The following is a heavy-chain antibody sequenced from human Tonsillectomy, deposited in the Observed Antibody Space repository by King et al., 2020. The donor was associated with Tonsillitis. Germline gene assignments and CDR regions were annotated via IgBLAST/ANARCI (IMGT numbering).Heavy chain of an antibody. J-gene: IGHJ4*02. D-gene: IGHD7-27*01. Sequence: VQLVESGGTLVRPGGSLRLSCAVSGFTFSDSYMSWIRQAPGKGLEWVSYMITRGSTISYADSVKGRFTISRDNAKNSLYLQMNSLRAEDTAVYYCARVAGEYFDHWGQGTLVTVAS. CDR1: GFTFSDSY. CDR2: MITRGSTI. CDR3: ARVAGEYFDH. V-gene: IGHV3-11*01.